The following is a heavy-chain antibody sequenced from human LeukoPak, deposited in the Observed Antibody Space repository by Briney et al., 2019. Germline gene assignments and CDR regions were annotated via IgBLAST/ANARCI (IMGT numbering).Heavy chain of an antibody. Sequence: SETLSLTCTVSGGSINSYYWSWIRQPPGKGLEWIVYIYNSETINYNPSLTSRVTISLDTSKNQVSLKLTSVTAADTAVYYCVRVGGASSILSAFDIWGQGTMVTVSS. CDR1: GGSINSYY. V-gene: IGHV4-59*01. CDR3: VRVGGASSILSAFDI. D-gene: IGHD6-6*01. J-gene: IGHJ3*02. CDR2: IYNSETI.